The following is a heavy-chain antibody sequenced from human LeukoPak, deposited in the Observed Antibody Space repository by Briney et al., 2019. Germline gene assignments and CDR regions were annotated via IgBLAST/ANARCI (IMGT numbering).Heavy chain of an antibody. Sequence: SETLSLTCTVSGGSISSSSYYWGWIRQPPGKGLEWIGSIYYSGSTYYNPSLKSRVTISVDTSKNQFSLKLSSVTAADTAVYYCARNGYQLRRWAFDIWGQGTMVTVSS. D-gene: IGHD2-2*01. CDR2: IYYSGST. CDR3: ARNGYQLRRWAFDI. J-gene: IGHJ3*02. V-gene: IGHV4-39*07. CDR1: GGSISSSSYY.